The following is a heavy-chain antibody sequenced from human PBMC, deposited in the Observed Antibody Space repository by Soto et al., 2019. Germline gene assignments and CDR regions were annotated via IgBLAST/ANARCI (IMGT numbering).Heavy chain of an antibody. V-gene: IGHV3-30*18. Sequence: QVQLVESGGGVVQPGRSLRLSCAASGFTFSSYGMHWVRQAPGKGLEWVAVISYDGSNKYYADSVKGRFTISRDNSKNTLYLQMNSLRAEDTAVYYCAKMGNGYCSSTSCDDPWGQGTLVTVSS. CDR3: AKMGNGYCSSTSCDDP. CDR2: ISYDGSNK. D-gene: IGHD2-2*01. CDR1: GFTFSSYG. J-gene: IGHJ5*02.